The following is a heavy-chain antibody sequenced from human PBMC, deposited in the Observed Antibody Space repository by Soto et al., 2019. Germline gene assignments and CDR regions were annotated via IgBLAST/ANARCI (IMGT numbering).Heavy chain of an antibody. Sequence: SETLSLTCTVSGGSISSYYWSWIRQPPGKGLEWIGYIYYSGSTNYNPSLKSRVTISVDTSKNQFSLKLSSVTAADTAVYYCARASYVWGSYPPTQGYFDYCGQGTLVTVSS. V-gene: IGHV4-59*01. CDR1: GGSISSYY. J-gene: IGHJ4*02. D-gene: IGHD3-16*02. CDR2: IYYSGST. CDR3: ARASYVWGSYPPTQGYFDY.